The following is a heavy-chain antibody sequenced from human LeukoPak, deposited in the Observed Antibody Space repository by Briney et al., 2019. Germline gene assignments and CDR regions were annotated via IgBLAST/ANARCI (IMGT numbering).Heavy chain of an antibody. J-gene: IGHJ6*03. Sequence: SETLSLTCAVYGGSFSGYYWSWIRQPPGKGLEWIGEINHSGSTNYNPSLKSRVTISVDTSKNQFSLKLSSVTAADTAVYYCARVCSVSSGWYGYCYYYYMDVWGKGTTVTVSS. V-gene: IGHV4-34*01. CDR2: INHSGST. CDR1: GGSFSGYY. D-gene: IGHD6-19*01. CDR3: ARVCSVSSGWYGYCYYYYMDV.